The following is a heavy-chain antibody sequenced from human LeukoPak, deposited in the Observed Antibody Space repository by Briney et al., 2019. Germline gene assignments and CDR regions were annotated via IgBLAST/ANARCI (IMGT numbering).Heavy chain of an antibody. CDR2: IWYDGSNK. CDR3: ARGHPHGWELYLDY. V-gene: IGHV3-33*01. J-gene: IGHJ4*02. Sequence: GRSLRLSCAASGFTFSSYGMHWVRQAPGKGLEWVAVIWYDGSNKYYADSVKGRFTISRDNSKNTLYLQMNSLRAEDTAVYYCARGHPHGWELYLDYWGQGTLVTVSS. D-gene: IGHD1-26*01. CDR1: GFTFSSYG.